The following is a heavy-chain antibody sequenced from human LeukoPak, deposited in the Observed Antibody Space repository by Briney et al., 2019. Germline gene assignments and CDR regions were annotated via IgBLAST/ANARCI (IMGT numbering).Heavy chain of an antibody. D-gene: IGHD3-22*01. CDR2: IYYSGNT. Sequence: PSETLSLTCTVSGGSINNYYWSWIRQPPGKGLEWVGYIYYSGNTNYNPSLKSRVTISVDTSKNQSSLKLSSVTAADTAVYYCARAPRVRTYYYDTSGPFYYFDYWGQGTLVTVSS. V-gene: IGHV4-59*01. CDR3: ARAPRVRTYYYDTSGPFYYFDY. CDR1: GGSINNYY. J-gene: IGHJ4*02.